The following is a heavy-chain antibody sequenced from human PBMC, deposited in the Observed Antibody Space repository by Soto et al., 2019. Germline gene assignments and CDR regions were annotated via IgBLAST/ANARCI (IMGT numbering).Heavy chain of an antibody. V-gene: IGHV1-69*02. CDR3: ARNHDGDYYFDY. Sequence: QVQLVQSGAEVKKPGSSVKVSCKASGGTFSSYTISWVRQAPGQGLEWMGRIIPILGIANYAQKFQGRVTITADKSTSTAYMELSSLRSEDTAVYYCARNHDGDYYFDYWGQGTLVIVSS. J-gene: IGHJ4*02. CDR2: IIPILGIA. CDR1: GGTFSSYT. D-gene: IGHD4-17*01.